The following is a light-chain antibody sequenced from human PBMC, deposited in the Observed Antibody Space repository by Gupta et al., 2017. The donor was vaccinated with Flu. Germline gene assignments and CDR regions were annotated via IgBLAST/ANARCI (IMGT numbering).Light chain of an antibody. CDR3: NSRYSTDDHQAF. CDR1: TLRSSY. V-gene: IGLV3-19*01. J-gene: IGLJ2*01. CDR2: AKN. Sequence: KAGTTSQADTLRSSYAYCYLHRPGQAPVLVLYAKNIRPSGIPARFSGSISGNTASFTTTLAQAEDEADDEGNSRYSTDDHQAFFGGGTKLTVL.